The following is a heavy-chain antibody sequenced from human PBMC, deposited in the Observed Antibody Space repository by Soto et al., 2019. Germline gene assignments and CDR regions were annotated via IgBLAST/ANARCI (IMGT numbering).Heavy chain of an antibody. Sequence: PGGSLRLSCAASGFTFSSYGMHWVRQAPGKGLEWVAVIWYDGSNKYYADSVKGRFTISRDNSKNTLYLQMNSLRAEDTAVYYCPRDNQTCSGGSCSSRLYSYYGMDVCGQGTRVTLSS. CDR1: GFTFSSYG. D-gene: IGHD2-15*01. CDR3: PRDNQTCSGGSCSSRLYSYYGMDV. CDR2: IWYDGSNK. V-gene: IGHV3-33*01. J-gene: IGHJ6*02.